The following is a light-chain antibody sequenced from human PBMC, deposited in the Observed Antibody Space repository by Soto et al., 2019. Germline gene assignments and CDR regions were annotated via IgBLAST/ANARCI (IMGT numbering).Light chain of an antibody. Sequence: AIQLTQSPSSLSASVGDRVSITCRASQGIGSALAWYQLKPGAAPALLIYDASTLESGVPSRFSGSRSGADFTLTISILQPEDFATYYCQNFRSSAISFGGGTKVDIK. CDR3: QNFRSSAIS. CDR2: DAS. V-gene: IGKV1-13*02. J-gene: IGKJ4*01. CDR1: QGIGSA.